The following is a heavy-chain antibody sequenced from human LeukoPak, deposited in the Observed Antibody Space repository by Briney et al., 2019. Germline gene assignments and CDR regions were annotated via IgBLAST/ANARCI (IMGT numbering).Heavy chain of an antibody. Sequence: GRSLRLSCTASGFTFGDYAMSWFRQAPGKGLEWVGFIRSKAYGGTTEYAASVKGRFTISRDDSKSIAYLQMNSLKTEDTTVYYCTRDRVPGDGYNFNPYYMDVWGKGTTVTVSS. CDR1: GFTFGDYA. D-gene: IGHD5-24*01. J-gene: IGHJ6*03. CDR2: IRSKAYGGTT. CDR3: TRDRVPGDGYNFNPYYMDV. V-gene: IGHV3-49*03.